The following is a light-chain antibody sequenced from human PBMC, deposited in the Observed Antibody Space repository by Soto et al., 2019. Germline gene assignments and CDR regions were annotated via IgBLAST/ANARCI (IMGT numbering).Light chain of an antibody. CDR3: CSYAGSYTFVV. J-gene: IGLJ2*01. Sequence: QSALTQPRSVSGSPGQSVTISCTGTSSDVGGYNYVSWYQQYPGKAPKLMIYDVSKRPSGVPDRFSGSKSGNTASLTISGLQAEDEADYYCCSYAGSYTFVVFGGGTQLTVL. CDR1: SSDVGGYNY. CDR2: DVS. V-gene: IGLV2-11*01.